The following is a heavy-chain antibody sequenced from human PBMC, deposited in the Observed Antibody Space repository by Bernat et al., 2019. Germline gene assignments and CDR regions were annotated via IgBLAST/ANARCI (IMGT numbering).Heavy chain of an antibody. Sequence: EVQLVESGGGLVQPGGSLRLSCAASGFTFRGYWMTWFRQAPGKGLEWVANIKQDGSEKYYVDSVKGRFTISRDNAKNSLDLQMNSLRAEDTAVYYCARVRSTSRNFDYWGQGTLVTVSS. V-gene: IGHV3-7*03. CDR2: IKQDGSEK. CDR3: ARVRSTSRNFDY. D-gene: IGHD2-2*01. CDR1: GFTFRGYW. J-gene: IGHJ4*02.